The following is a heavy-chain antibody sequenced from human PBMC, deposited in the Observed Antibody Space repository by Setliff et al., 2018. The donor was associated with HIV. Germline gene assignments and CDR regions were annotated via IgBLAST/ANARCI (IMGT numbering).Heavy chain of an antibody. CDR2: INHSGGT. J-gene: IGHJ4*02. D-gene: IGHD3-22*01. V-gene: IGHV4-34*01. Sequence: PSETLSLTCAVYGGSFSDYNWSWIRQPPGRGLEWIGEINHSGGTNYNPSLKSRVSFSVDTSKNQLSLKLRSVTAADSAMYYCARQKETYYYDSSGYPAYFDYWGQGTLVTVSS. CDR1: GGSFSDYN. CDR3: ARQKETYYYDSSGYPAYFDY.